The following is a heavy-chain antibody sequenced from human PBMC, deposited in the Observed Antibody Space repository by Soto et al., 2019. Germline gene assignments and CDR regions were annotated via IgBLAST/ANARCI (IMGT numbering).Heavy chain of an antibody. D-gene: IGHD6-13*01. CDR1: GGSISSGGYY. CDR2: IYYRGST. Sequence: QVQLQESGPGLVKPSQTLSLTCTVSGGSISSGGYYWSWIRQHPGKGLEWIGYIYYRGSTYYNPSLKSRVTISVDTSKNQFSLKLSSVTAADTAVYYCARDLGIAAAGIYWYFDLWGRGTLVTVSS. V-gene: IGHV4-31*03. J-gene: IGHJ2*01. CDR3: ARDLGIAAAGIYWYFDL.